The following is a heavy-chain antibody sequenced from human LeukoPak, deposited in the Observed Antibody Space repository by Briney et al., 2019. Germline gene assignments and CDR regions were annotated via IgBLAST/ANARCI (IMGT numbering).Heavy chain of an antibody. CDR2: ISNSGSYT. CDR3: ARSRGAGPGAYFDY. J-gene: IGHJ4*02. Sequence: GGSLRLSCAASGFSFSDEYMSWIRQAPGKGLEWVSYISNSGSYTNYADSVKGRFTISRDNTKNSLYLQMNSLRAEDTAVYYCARSRGAGPGAYFDYWGQGTLVTVSS. D-gene: IGHD6-19*01. CDR1: GFSFSDEY. V-gene: IGHV3-11*03.